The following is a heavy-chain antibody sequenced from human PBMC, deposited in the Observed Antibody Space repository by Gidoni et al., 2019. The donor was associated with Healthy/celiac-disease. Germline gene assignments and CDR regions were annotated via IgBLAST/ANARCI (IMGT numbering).Heavy chain of an antibody. CDR1: GFTFTSYG. CDR2: IWYDGSNK. CDR3: ARDSVPPGCSSTSCYYYYYYGMDV. D-gene: IGHD2-2*01. J-gene: IGHJ6*02. Sequence: QVQLVESGGGVVQPGRSLRPPCAASGFTFTSYGVPCGRLAPGKGREWVAVIWYDGSNKYYADSVNGRFTISRDNSKNTLYLQINSLRAEDTAVYYCARDSVPPGCSSTSCYYYYYYGMDVWGQGTTVTVSS. V-gene: IGHV3-33*01.